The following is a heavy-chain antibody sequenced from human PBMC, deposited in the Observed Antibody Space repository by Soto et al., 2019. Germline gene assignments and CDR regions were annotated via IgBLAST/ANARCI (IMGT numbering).Heavy chain of an antibody. V-gene: IGHV1-3*01. D-gene: IGHD1-7*01. Sequence: QVQLVQSGAEVKKPGASVRISCKASGYSLPTHTIHWVRQAPGHRLEWMGWINAANGHTKYSQNFQNRVTMSSDTSASTVYMKLTGLTSDDTAIYYCARANGNYDGGPNDSWGQGTLVTVSS. CDR1: GYSLPTHT. CDR3: ARANGNYDGGPNDS. CDR2: INAANGHT. J-gene: IGHJ4*02.